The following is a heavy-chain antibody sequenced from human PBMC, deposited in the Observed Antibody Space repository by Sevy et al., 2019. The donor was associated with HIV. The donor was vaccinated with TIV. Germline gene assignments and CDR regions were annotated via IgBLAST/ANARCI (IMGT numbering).Heavy chain of an antibody. CDR2: IIPIFGTA. V-gene: IGHV1-69*13. D-gene: IGHD6-13*01. CDR1: GGTFSSYA. J-gene: IGHJ5*02. Sequence: ASVKVSCKASGGTFSSYAISWVRQAPGQGLEWMGGIIPIFGTANYSQKFQGRVTITADESTSTAYMELSSLRSEDTAVYYCARVIAAAGTRTDWFDPWGQGTLVTVSS. CDR3: ARVIAAAGTRTDWFDP.